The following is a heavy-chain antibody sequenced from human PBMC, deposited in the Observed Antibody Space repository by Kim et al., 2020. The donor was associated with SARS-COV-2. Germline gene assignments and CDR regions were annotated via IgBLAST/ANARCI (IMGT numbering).Heavy chain of an antibody. CDR3: ARERGYSYGFGAFDI. CDR2: IYYSGST. V-gene: IGHV4-31*03. J-gene: IGHJ3*02. D-gene: IGHD5-18*01. CDR1: GGSISSGGYY. Sequence: SETLSLTCTVSGGSISSGGYYWSWICQHPGKGLEWIGYIYYSGSTYYNPSLKSRVTISVDTSKNQFSLKLSSVTAADTAVYYCARERGYSYGFGAFDIWGQGTMVTVSS.